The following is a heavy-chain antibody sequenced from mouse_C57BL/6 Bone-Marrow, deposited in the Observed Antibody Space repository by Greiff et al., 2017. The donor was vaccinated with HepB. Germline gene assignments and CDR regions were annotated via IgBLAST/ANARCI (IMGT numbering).Heavy chain of an antibody. CDR3: TGFITTVVAYWYFDV. D-gene: IGHD1-1*01. CDR1: GFTFSNYW. Sequence: EVKVEESGGGLVQPGGSMKLSCVASGFTFSNYWMNWVRQSPEKGLEWVAQIRLKSDNYATHYAESVKGRFTISRDDSKSSVYLQMNNLRAEDTGIYYCTGFITTVVAYWYFDVWGTGTTVTVSS. CDR2: IRLKSDNYAT. V-gene: IGHV6-3*01. J-gene: IGHJ1*03.